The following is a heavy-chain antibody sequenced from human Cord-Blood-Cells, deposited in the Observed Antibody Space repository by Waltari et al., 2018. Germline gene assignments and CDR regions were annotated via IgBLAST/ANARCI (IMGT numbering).Heavy chain of an antibody. CDR2: INPNRGST. D-gene: IGHD6-6*01. CDR3: ARVGFSGSSFDY. CDR1: GYTFTGYY. V-gene: IGHV1-2*04. J-gene: IGHJ4*02. Sequence: QVQLVQSGAEVKKPGASVKVSCKASGYTFTGYYMHWVRQAPGQGLGWMGWINPNRGSTNYAQKVQGWVTMTRDTSISTAYMELSRLRSDDTAVYYCARVGFSGSSFDYWGQGTLVTVSS.